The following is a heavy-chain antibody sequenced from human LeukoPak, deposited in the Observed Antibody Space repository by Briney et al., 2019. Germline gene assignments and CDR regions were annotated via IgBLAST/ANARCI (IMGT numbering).Heavy chain of an antibody. Sequence: RTSETLSLTCTVSDGSISSYYWSWIRQPPGKGLEWIGSIYYSGRTNYNPSLKSRVTMSVDTSKNQFSLKLISVTAADTAVYYCARRSCSSINCYIVCFDYWGQGTLVTVSS. D-gene: IGHD2-2*02. J-gene: IGHJ4*02. CDR2: IYYSGRT. CDR1: DGSISSYY. V-gene: IGHV4-59*08. CDR3: ARRSCSSINCYIVCFDY.